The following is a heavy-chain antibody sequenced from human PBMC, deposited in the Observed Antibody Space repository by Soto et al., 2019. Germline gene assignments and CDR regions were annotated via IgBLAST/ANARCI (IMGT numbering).Heavy chain of an antibody. CDR3: ARAGVRRYDYVWGSYGYNYFDY. V-gene: IGHV1-69*13. J-gene: IGHJ4*02. Sequence: GASVKVSCKASGYTFTSYGISWVRQAPGQGLEWMGGIIPIFGTANYAQKFQGRVTITADESTSTAYKELSSLRSEDTAVYYCARAGVRRYDYVWGSYGYNYFDYWAQGTLVTVSS. CDR1: GYTFTSYG. D-gene: IGHD3-16*02. CDR2: IIPIFGTA.